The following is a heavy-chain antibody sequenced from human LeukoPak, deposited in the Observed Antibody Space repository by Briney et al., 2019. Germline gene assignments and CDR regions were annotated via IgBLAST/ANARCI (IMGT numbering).Heavy chain of an antibody. CDR2: ISGSGGST. V-gene: IGHV3-23*01. CDR1: GFTFNTYA. D-gene: IGHD2-15*01. Sequence: GGSLRLSCAASGFTFNTYAMSWVRQAPGKGLEWVSAISGSGGSTYYADSVKGRFTISRDNSKNTLYLQIHSLRAEDTAVYYRAKGKGSSSSSIDWWGQGTLVTVSS. J-gene: IGHJ4*02. CDR3: AKGKGSSSSSIDW.